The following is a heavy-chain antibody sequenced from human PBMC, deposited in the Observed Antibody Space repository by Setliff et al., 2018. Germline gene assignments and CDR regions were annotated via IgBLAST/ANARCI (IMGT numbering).Heavy chain of an antibody. CDR2: ISPYSGNA. Sequence: ASVKVSCKASGYTFTDYGVTWVRQAPGQGLEWVGWISPYSGNAYYAPKFQGRVIMTTDTSTGTAYMELGSLTSDDTAIYYCARINFYVSSGYYYAPDYWGPGTLGTVSS. CDR1: GYTFTDYG. D-gene: IGHD3-22*01. V-gene: IGHV1-18*01. CDR3: ARINFYVSSGYYYAPDY. J-gene: IGHJ4*02.